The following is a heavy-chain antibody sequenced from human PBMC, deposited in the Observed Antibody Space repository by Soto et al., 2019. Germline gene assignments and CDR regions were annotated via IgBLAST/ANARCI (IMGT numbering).Heavy chain of an antibody. Sequence: QVQLVASGGGVVQPGRSLRLSCAASGFTFSSYGMHWVRQAPGKGLEWVAVISYDGSNKYYADSVKGRFTISRDNSKNTLYLQMNSLRAEDTAVYYCAKEMVAMVTVTLWYFDLWGRGTLVTVSS. CDR1: GFTFSSYG. J-gene: IGHJ2*01. V-gene: IGHV3-30*18. CDR2: ISYDGSNK. CDR3: AKEMVAMVTVTLWYFDL. D-gene: IGHD5-18*01.